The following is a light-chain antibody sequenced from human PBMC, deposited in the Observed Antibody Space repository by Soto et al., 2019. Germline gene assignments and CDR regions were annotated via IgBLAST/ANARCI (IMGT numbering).Light chain of an antibody. Sequence: QSALTQPASVSGSPGQSITISCTGTSSDVGGYNYVSWYQQHPVKAPKLMIYDVTNRTSRVSDRFSGSKSGNTASLTISGLQAEDEADYYCSSYTSSSTPYVFGTGTKLTVL. CDR3: SSYTSSSTPYV. CDR1: SSDVGGYNY. V-gene: IGLV2-14*01. J-gene: IGLJ1*01. CDR2: DVT.